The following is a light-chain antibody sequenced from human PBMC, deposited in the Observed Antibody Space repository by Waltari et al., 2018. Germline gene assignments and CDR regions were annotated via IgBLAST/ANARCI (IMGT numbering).Light chain of an antibody. Sequence: EIVMTQSPATLSVSPGERANLSCRASQSIRSNLAWYRQKPGQAPRLLIYCASFRATGIPARFSGSGSGTEFTLTISSLQSEDFAIYYCQQYDNWPPITFGQGTKLEMK. CDR3: QQYDNWPPIT. V-gene: IGKV3-15*01. CDR2: CAS. J-gene: IGKJ2*01. CDR1: QSIRSN.